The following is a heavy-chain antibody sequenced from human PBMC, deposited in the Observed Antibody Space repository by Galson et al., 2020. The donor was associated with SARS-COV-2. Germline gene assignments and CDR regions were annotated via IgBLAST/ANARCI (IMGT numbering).Heavy chain of an antibody. J-gene: IGHJ4*02. V-gene: IGHV4-38-2*02. Sequence: SETLSLTCTVSGYSISSGYYWGWIRQPPGKGLEWIGSIYHSGSTYYNPSLKSRVTISVDTSKNQFSLKLSSVTAADTAVYYCARKTPPTSGSYYWGGDYWGQGTLVTVSS. CDR2: IYHSGST. D-gene: IGHD1-26*01. CDR1: GYSISSGYY. CDR3: ARKTPPTSGSYYWGGDY.